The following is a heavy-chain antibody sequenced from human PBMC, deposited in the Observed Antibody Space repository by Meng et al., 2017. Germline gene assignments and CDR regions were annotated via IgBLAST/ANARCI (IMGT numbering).Heavy chain of an antibody. CDR2: IIPIFGTA. CDR1: GGTFSSYA. Sequence: QVRLLQSGAEGKKPGSSVKVSCKASGGTFSSYAISWVRQAPGQGLEWMGGIIPIFGTANYAQKFQGRVTITADKSTSTAYMELSSLRSEDTAVYYCHSGWDQAGDDYWGQGTLVTVSS. J-gene: IGHJ4*02. CDR3: HSGWDQAGDDY. V-gene: IGHV1-69*06. D-gene: IGHD6-19*01.